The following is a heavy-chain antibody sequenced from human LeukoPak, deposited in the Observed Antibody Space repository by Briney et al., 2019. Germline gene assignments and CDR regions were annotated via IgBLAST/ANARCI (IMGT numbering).Heavy chain of an antibody. J-gene: IGHJ4*02. CDR1: GFTFDDYA. V-gene: IGHV3-9*01. D-gene: IGHD3-22*01. CDR2: ISWNSGSI. Sequence: GGSLRLSCAASGFTFDDYAMHWVRQAPGKGLEWVSGISWNSGSIGYADSVKGRFTISRDNAKNSLYLQMNSLRAEDSALYYCAKGRGYYDYWGQGTLVTVSS. CDR3: AKGRGYYDY.